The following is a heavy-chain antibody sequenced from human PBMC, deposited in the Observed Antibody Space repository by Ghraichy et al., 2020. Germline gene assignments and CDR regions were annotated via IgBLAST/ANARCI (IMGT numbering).Heavy chain of an antibody. V-gene: IGHV4-39*01. CDR3: ARDQTGTTFRWFDP. Sequence: SETLSLTCTVSGGSISSSSYYWGWIRQPPGKGLEWIGSIYYSGSTYYNPSLKSRVTISVDTSKNQFSLKLSSVTAADTAVYYCARDQTGTTFRWFDPWGQGTLVTVSS. D-gene: IGHD1-1*01. CDR1: GGSISSSSYY. CDR2: IYYSGST. J-gene: IGHJ5*02.